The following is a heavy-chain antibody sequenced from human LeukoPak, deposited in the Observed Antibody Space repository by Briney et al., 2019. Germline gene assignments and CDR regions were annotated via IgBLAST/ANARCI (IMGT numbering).Heavy chain of an antibody. J-gene: IGHJ6*02. V-gene: IGHV1-18*01. CDR3: AREKPVKGYYYYYGMDV. CDR1: GYTFTSYG. D-gene: IGHD3-16*02. Sequence: ASVKVSCKASGYTFTSYGINWVRQAPGQGLEWMGWISAYNGNTNYAQKLQGRVTMTTDTSTSTAYMELRSLRSDDTAVYYCAREKPVKGYYYYYGMDVWGQGTTVTVSS. CDR2: ISAYNGNT.